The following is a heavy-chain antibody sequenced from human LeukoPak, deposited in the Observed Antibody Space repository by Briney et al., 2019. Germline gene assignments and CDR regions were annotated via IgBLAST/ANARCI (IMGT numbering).Heavy chain of an antibody. V-gene: IGHV3-33*01. Sequence: PGGSLRLSCAASGFTFSSYGMHWVRQAPGKGLEWVAVIWYDGSNKYYADSVKGRFTISRDNAKNSLYLQMNSLRPEDTAVYYCARGHYGDYGWGQGTLVTVSS. J-gene: IGHJ4*02. D-gene: IGHD4-17*01. CDR1: GFTFSSYG. CDR3: ARGHYGDYG. CDR2: IWYDGSNK.